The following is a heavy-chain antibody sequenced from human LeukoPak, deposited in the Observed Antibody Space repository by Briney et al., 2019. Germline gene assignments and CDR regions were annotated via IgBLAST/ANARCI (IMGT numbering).Heavy chain of an antibody. D-gene: IGHD6-19*01. J-gene: IGHJ3*02. Sequence: SETLSLTCTVSGASISSYYWSWIRPPAGKGLEWIGRIYTSGSTNYNPTLKSRVTMSVDTSKNQFSLKLSSVTAADTAVYYCARYIYSSGGYRLNDAFDIWGQGTMVTVSS. V-gene: IGHV4-4*07. CDR3: ARYIYSSGGYRLNDAFDI. CDR2: IYTSGST. CDR1: GASISSYY.